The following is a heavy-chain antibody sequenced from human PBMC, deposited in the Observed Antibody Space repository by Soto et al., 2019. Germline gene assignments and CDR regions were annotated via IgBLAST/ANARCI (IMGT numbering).Heavy chain of an antibody. V-gene: IGHV4-34*01. J-gene: IGHJ4*02. CDR3: ARVRYSSSWYYDY. D-gene: IGHD6-13*01. Sequence: SETLSLTCAVYGGSFSGYYWSWTRQPPGKGLEWIGEINHSGSTNYNPSLKSRVTISVDTSKNQFSLKLSSVTAADTAVYYCARVRYSSSWYYDYWGQGTLVTVSS. CDR1: GGSFSGYY. CDR2: INHSGST.